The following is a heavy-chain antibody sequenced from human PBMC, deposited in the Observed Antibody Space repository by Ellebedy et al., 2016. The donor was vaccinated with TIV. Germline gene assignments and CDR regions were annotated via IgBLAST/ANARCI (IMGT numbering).Heavy chain of an antibody. D-gene: IGHD3-10*01. CDR1: GGSISSYY. CDR3: ARQRWFGELS. CDR2: IYYSGST. J-gene: IGHJ5*02. Sequence: MPSETLSLTCTVSGGSISSYYWSWIRQPPGKGLEWIGYIYYSGSTNYTPSLKSRVTISVDTSKNQFSLKLSSVTAAYTTVYYCARQRWFGELSWGQGTLVTVSS. V-gene: IGHV4-59*08.